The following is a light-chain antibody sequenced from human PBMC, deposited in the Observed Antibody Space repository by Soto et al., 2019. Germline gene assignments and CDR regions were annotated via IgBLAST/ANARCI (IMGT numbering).Light chain of an antibody. CDR2: GAS. Sequence: EVVLTQSPGTLSLSPGERATLSCRASQSVSSTYLAWYQQKPGQAPRLLIYGASNRATGIPDRFSGSGSGTDFTLTISRLEPDDFAVYYCQEYGSSRTFGQGPKVDIK. CDR3: QEYGSSRT. J-gene: IGKJ1*01. V-gene: IGKV3-20*01. CDR1: QSVSSTY.